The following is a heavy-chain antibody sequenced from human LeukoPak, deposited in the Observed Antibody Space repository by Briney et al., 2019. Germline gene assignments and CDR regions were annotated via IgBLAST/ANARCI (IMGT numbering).Heavy chain of an antibody. J-gene: IGHJ4*02. CDR1: EFSVGSNY. CDR3: ARNYYDSSGYRNWDY. CDR2: ISGSGGST. Sequence: GGSLRLSCAASEFSVGSNYMTWVRQAPGKGLEWVSAISGSGGSTYYADSVKGRFTISRDNSKNTLYLQMNSLRAEDTAVYYCARNYYDSSGYRNWDYWGQGTLVTVSS. D-gene: IGHD3-22*01. V-gene: IGHV3-23*01.